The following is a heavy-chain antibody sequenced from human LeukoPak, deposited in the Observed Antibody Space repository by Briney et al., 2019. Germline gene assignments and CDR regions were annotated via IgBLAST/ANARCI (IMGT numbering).Heavy chain of an antibody. CDR1: GFTFSSYW. J-gene: IGHJ5*02. D-gene: IGHD1-1*01. CDR2: IKQDGSEK. CDR3: AREKLERRDNWFDP. V-gene: IGHV3-7*03. Sequence: SGGSLRLSCAASGFTFSSYWMSWVRQAPGKGLEWVANIKQDGSEKYYVDSVKGRFTISRDNAKNSQYLQMNSLRAEDTAVYYCAREKLERRDNWFDPWGQGTLVTVSS.